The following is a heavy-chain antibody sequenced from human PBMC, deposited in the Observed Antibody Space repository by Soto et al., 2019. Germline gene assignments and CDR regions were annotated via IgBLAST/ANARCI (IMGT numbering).Heavy chain of an antibody. CDR3: ARSKCSAVADCFDF. CDR1: GFTFSRCA. CDR2: ISRDGSSK. D-gene: IGHD2-15*01. Sequence: GGTLRLSCAASGFTFSRCAIHWVRQAPGKGLEWVAVISRDGSSKYYVDSVKGRFTISRDNSRNTLYLQMNSLRHEDAAVYYFARSKCSAVADCFDFWGQGTMVTVSS. J-gene: IGHJ4*03. V-gene: IGHV3-30*04.